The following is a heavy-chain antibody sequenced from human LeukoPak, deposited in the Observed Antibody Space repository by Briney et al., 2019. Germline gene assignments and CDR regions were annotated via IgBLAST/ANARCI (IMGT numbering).Heavy chain of an antibody. CDR2: IYYSGST. V-gene: IGHV4-31*03. CDR1: GGSIRSGGYY. D-gene: IGHD3-9*01. Sequence: SQTLSLTCTVSGGSIRSGGYYWSWIRQHPGKGLESIGYIYYSGSTYYNPSLKSRVTISVDTSKNQFSLKLSSVTAADTAVYYCASWYDTLDGRFDPWGQGTLVTVSS. J-gene: IGHJ5*02. CDR3: ASWYDTLDGRFDP.